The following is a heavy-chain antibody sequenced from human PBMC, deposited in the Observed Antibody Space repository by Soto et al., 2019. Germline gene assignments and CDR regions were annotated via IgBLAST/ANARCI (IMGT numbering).Heavy chain of an antibody. J-gene: IGHJ4*02. CDR3: AHSPTGNYDFWSGYPTPYFDY. V-gene: IGHV2-70*12. Sequence: SGPTLVNPTQTLTLTCTFSGFSLSTSGMCVSWIRQPPGKALECLALIDWDDDKYYSTSLKTRLTITKDTSKNQVVLTMTNMDPVDTATYYCAHSPTGNYDFWSGYPTPYFDYWGQGTLVTVSS. CDR1: GFSLSTSGMC. CDR2: IDWDDDK. D-gene: IGHD3-3*01.